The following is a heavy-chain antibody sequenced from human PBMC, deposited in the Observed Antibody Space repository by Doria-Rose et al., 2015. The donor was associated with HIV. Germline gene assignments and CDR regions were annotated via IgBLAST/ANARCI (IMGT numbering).Heavy chain of an antibody. Sequence: QITLKESGPVLVKPTETLTLTCTVSGVSLSSPGMGVSWIRQPPGEALEWLANIFSDDERYYKSSRTSRLTISRGTSKSQVVLTMTDMDPVDTATYYCARIKSSRWYHKYYFDFWGQGTLVIVSA. CDR1: GVSLSSPGMG. CDR2: IFSDDER. CDR3: ARIKSSRWYHKYYFDF. V-gene: IGHV2-26*01. J-gene: IGHJ4*02. D-gene: IGHD6-13*01.